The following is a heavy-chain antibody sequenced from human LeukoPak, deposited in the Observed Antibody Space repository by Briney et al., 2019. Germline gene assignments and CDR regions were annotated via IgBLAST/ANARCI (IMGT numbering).Heavy chain of an antibody. D-gene: IGHD2-21*01. CDR3: AKDSAYIQFGD. Sequence: PGGSLRLSCVASGFTFRRHGMNWVRQAPGKGLEWVSGLNPSGDKTYYVDSVKGRFTISRDNSKDTVYLQMNSLGIEDTAVYFCAKDSAYIQFGDWGQGTLVTVSS. CDR2: LNPSGDKT. V-gene: IGHV3-23*01. CDR1: GFTFRRHG. J-gene: IGHJ4*02.